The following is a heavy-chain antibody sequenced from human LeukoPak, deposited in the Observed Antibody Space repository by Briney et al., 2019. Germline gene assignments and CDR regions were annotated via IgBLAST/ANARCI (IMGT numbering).Heavy chain of an antibody. Sequence: GGTLRLSCAASGFTFSSYAMSWVRHAPGKGLEWVSSISGSGTYKYYADSVTGRFTISRDNSKNPLYLQMTSLRGGDTAVYYCAKGSPRYCTGISCCSLDSWGEGTLVTVSS. CDR1: GFTFSSYA. J-gene: IGHJ4*02. CDR3: AKGSPRYCTGISCCSLDS. V-gene: IGHV3-23*01. CDR2: ISGSGTYK. D-gene: IGHD2-8*02.